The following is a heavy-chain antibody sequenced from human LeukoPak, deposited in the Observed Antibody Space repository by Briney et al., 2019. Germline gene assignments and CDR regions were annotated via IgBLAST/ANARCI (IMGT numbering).Heavy chain of an antibody. CDR3: ARGVGATGEYYFDY. J-gene: IGHJ4*02. CDR2: INHSGST. CDR1: GGSFSGYY. D-gene: IGHD1-26*01. V-gene: IGHV4-34*01. Sequence: SETLSLTCAVYGGSFSGYYWSWIRQPPGKGLEWIGEINHSGSTNYNPSLKSRVTISVDTSKNQFSLKLSSVTAADTAVYYCARGVGATGEYYFDYWGQGTLVTVSS.